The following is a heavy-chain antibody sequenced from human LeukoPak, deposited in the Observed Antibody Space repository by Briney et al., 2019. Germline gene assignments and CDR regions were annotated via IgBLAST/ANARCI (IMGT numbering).Heavy chain of an antibody. CDR2: ISGSGGST. CDR3: AKCRYYYGSGTYSFSYMDV. V-gene: IGHV3-23*01. CDR1: GFTFSSYA. Sequence: GGSLRLSCAASGFTFSSYAMSWVRQAPGKGLEWVSAISGSGGSTYYADSVKGRFTISRDNSKNTLYLQMNSLRGEDTAIYYCAKCRYYYGSGTYSFSYMDVWGKGTTVTVSS. J-gene: IGHJ6*03. D-gene: IGHD3-10*01.